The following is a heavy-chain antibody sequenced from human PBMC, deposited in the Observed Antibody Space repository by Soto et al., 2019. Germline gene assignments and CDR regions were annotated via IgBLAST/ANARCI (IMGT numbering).Heavy chain of an antibody. CDR3: ARLSGSDAFDI. J-gene: IGHJ3*02. D-gene: IGHD3-10*01. Sequence: WESLKISCETSGYSFTNFWISWVRQMPGKGLEWMGRIDPSDSYTNYSPSFQGHVTFSADESINTAYLQWSSLKASDTAMYFCARLSGSDAFDIWGQGTMVTVSS. CDR1: GYSFTNFW. V-gene: IGHV5-10-1*01. CDR2: IDPSDSYT.